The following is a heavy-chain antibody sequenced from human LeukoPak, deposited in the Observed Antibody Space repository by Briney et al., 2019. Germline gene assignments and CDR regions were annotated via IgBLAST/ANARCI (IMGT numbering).Heavy chain of an antibody. V-gene: IGHV3-7*03. CDR3: ATHSGWRFDY. D-gene: IGHD6-19*01. J-gene: IGHJ4*02. Sequence: GGSLRLSCAASGFTFSRYWMSWVRQAPGKGLEWVANIKQDGSEKYYVDSVKGRFTISRDNAKNSLFLQMNNLRAEDTAVYYCATHSGWRFDYWGREPWSPSPQ. CDR2: IKQDGSEK. CDR1: GFTFSRYW.